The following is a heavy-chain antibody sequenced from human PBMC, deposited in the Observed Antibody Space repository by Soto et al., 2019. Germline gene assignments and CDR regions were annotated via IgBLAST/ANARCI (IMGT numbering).Heavy chain of an antibody. Sequence: GSLRLSCAAPGFTVISNSISWVRQAPGKGLEWVSVIYSGGSTYYADSVKGRFTISRDNSKNTLYLQMNSLRAEDTAVYYCASSAAAGTFGYWGQGPLVTVSS. J-gene: IGHJ4*02. CDR1: GFTVISNS. D-gene: IGHD6-13*01. CDR2: IYSGGST. CDR3: ASSAAAGTFGY. V-gene: IGHV3-53*01.